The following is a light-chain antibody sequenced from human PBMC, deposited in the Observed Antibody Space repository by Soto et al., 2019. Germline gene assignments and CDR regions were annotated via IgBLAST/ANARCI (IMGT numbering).Light chain of an antibody. CDR3: VLYMGSGLWV. Sequence: QAVVTQEPSFSVSPGGTVTLTCGLSSGSVSTSYYPSWYQQTPGQAPRTLIYSTNTRSPGVPGRFSGSILGNKAALTITGAQADDESDYYCVLYMGSGLWVFGGGTKLTVL. V-gene: IGLV8-61*01. J-gene: IGLJ3*02. CDR1: SGSVSTSYY. CDR2: STN.